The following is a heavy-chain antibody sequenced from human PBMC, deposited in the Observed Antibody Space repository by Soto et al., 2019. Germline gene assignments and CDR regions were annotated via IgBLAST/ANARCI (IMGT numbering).Heavy chain of an antibody. CDR3: ARNCVVPAAKYNWFDP. J-gene: IGHJ5*02. CDR2: IYYSGST. V-gene: IGHV4-31*03. Sequence: QVQLQESGPGLVKPSQTLSLTCTVSGGSISSGGYYWSWIRQHPGKGLEWIGYIYYSGSTYYNPSLKRRVTISVDTSKNQFSLKLSSVTAADTAVYYCARNCVVPAAKYNWFDPWGQGTLVTVSS. CDR1: GGSISSGGYY. D-gene: IGHD2-2*01.